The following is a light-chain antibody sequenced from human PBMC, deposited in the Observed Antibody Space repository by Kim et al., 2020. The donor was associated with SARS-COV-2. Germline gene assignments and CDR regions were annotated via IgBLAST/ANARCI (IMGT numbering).Light chain of an antibody. CDR1: QGISSY. CDR3: QQKWT. CDR2: AAS. J-gene: IGKJ1*01. V-gene: IGKV1-9*01. Sequence: SSQSESVGDRVTITCRASQGISSYLAWYHQKPGTAPKLLFYAASTLQSGVPSRFSGSGSGTDFTLTISSLQPEDFATYYCQQKWTFGQGTKVDIK.